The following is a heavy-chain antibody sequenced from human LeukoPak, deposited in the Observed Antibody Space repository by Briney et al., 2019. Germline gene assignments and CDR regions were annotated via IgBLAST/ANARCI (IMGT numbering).Heavy chain of an antibody. J-gene: IGHJ4*02. Sequence: GASVKVSCKASGYTFTSYYMHWVRQATGQGLEWMGWMNPNSGNTGYAQKFQGRVTMTRNTSISTAYMELSSLRSEDTAVYYCARAYTAIILDSWGQGTLVTVSS. D-gene: IGHD5-18*01. CDR2: MNPNSGNT. CDR3: ARAYTAIILDS. CDR1: GYTFTSYY. V-gene: IGHV1-8*01.